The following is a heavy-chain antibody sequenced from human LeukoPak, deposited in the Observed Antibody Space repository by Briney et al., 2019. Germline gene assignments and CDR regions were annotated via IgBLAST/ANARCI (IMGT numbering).Heavy chain of an antibody. V-gene: IGHV4-39*02. Sequence: SETLSLTCTVSGGSISSSSYYWGWIRQPPGKGLEWIGSIYYSGSTYYNPSLKSRVTISVDTSKNQFSLKLSSVTAADTAVYYCARDQMRNYDFWTPKGWFDPWGQGTLVTVSS. CDR1: GGSISSSSYY. D-gene: IGHD3-3*01. J-gene: IGHJ5*02. CDR3: ARDQMRNYDFWTPKGWFDP. CDR2: IYYSGST.